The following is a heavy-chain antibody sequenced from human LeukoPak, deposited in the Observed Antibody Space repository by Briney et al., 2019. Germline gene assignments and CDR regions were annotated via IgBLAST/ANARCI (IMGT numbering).Heavy chain of an antibody. CDR3: AKFPRNYYDSSGYYYSDY. Sequence: ASVKVSCKVSGYTLTELSMHWVRQAPGKGLEWMGGFDPEDGETIYAQKFQGRVTMTEDTSTDTAYMELSSLRSEDTAVYYCAKFPRNYYDSSGYYYSDYWGQGTLVTVSS. J-gene: IGHJ4*02. CDR2: FDPEDGET. CDR1: GYTLTELS. D-gene: IGHD3-22*01. V-gene: IGHV1-24*01.